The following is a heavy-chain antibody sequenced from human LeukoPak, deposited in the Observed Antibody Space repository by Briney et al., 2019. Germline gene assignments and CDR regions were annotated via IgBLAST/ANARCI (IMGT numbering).Heavy chain of an antibody. CDR2: IYYSGTT. J-gene: IGHJ4*02. CDR1: GDSIRSYS. D-gene: IGHD3-22*01. V-gene: IGHV4-59*01. CDR3: ARARDAYDSFDN. Sequence: PSETLSLTCTDSGDSIRSYSWNWIRQPPGKGLEWIGYIYYSGTTDYNPSLKSRVTISVDTSHQFSLRLSSVTAADTAVYYCARARDAYDSFDNWGQGTLVTVSS.